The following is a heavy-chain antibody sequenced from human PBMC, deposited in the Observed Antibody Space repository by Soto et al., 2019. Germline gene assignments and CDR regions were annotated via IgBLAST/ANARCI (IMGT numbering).Heavy chain of an antibody. V-gene: IGHV1-18*01. D-gene: IGHD6-19*01. CDR1: GYTFTSYG. J-gene: IGHJ6*02. CDR3: ARDTGSGRPCPVGGMDV. CDR2: ISAYNGDT. Sequence: QVQLVQSGAEVKKPGASVKVSCKASGYTFTSYGISWVRQAPGQGLEWMGWISAYNGDTNYAEKLQGRVTMTTDTTTNTAYMELRSLRSDDTAVYYGARDTGSGRPCPVGGMDVWGQGTTVTVSS.